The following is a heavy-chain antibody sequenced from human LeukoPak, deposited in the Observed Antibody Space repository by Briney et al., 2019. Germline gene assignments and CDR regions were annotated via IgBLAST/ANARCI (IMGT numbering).Heavy chain of an antibody. CDR1: GYTFTGYY. CDR2: INPNSGGT. Sequence: ASVKVSCKASGYTFTGYYMHWVRQAPGQGLEWMGWINPNSGGTNYAQKFQGRVTMTRDTSISTAYMELSRLRSDDTAVYYCARDPGVSACYRRLYYFDYWGQGTLVTVSS. D-gene: IGHD3-16*02. CDR3: ARDPGVSACYRRLYYFDY. J-gene: IGHJ4*02. V-gene: IGHV1-2*02.